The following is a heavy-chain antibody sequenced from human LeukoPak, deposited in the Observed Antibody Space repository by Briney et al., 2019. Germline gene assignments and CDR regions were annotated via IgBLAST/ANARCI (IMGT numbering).Heavy chain of an antibody. D-gene: IGHD3-22*01. J-gene: IGHJ2*01. CDR3: AKLYDSSGYNWYFDL. CDR2: ISSSGSTI. V-gene: IGHV3-11*01. CDR1: GFTFSDYY. Sequence: GGSLRLSCAASGFTFSDYYMSWIRQGPGKGLEWVSYISSSGSTIYYADSLKSRFTISRHNANPSLYLQMNSLLAEHTALYYCAKLYDSSGYNWYFDLWGRGTLVTVSS.